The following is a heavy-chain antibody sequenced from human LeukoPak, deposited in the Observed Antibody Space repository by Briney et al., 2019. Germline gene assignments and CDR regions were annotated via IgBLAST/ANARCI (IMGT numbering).Heavy chain of an antibody. CDR1: GGSISSYY. D-gene: IGHD2-15*01. CDR2: IYHSGST. J-gene: IGHJ4*02. V-gene: IGHV4-59*01. CDR3: ARVNCSGGSCYHYY. Sequence: SETLSLTCTVSGGSISSYYWSRIRQPPGKGLEWIAFIYHSGSTNYNPSLRSRVTISVDTSKNQFSLKLSSVTAADTAVYYCARVNCSGGSCYHYYWGQGTLVTVSS.